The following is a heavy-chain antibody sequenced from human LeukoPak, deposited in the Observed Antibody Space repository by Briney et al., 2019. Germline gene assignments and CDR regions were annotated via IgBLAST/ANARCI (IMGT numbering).Heavy chain of an antibody. CDR1: GGSFSGYY. V-gene: IGHV4-34*01. CDR3: ARGRLEPTDY. CDR2: INHSGST. J-gene: IGHJ4*02. Sequence: SETLSLTCAVYGGSFSGYYLSWIRQPPGKGLEWIGEINHSGSTNYNPSLKSRVTISVDTSKNQFPLKLSSATAADTAVYYSARGRLEPTDYWGQGTLVTVSS. D-gene: IGHD1-1*01.